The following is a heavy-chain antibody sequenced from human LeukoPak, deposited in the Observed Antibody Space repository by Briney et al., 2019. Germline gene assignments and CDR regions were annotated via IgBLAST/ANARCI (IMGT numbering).Heavy chain of an antibody. CDR2: ISWKSDAL. Sequence: GRSLRLSCAASGSTFDDFAMHWVRQAPGKGLEWVSGISWKSDALGYADSVNGRFTISRDNAKNSLYLQMTSLRVEDTAFYYCTKDGYDTSGYYTHWGRGTLVTVSS. CDR3: TKDGYDTSGYYTH. V-gene: IGHV3-9*01. CDR1: GSTFDDFA. D-gene: IGHD3-22*01. J-gene: IGHJ4*02.